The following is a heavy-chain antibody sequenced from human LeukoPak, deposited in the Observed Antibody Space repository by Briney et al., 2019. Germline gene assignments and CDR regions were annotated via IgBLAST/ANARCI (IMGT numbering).Heavy chain of an antibody. CDR2: ISSSSSYI. CDR3: ASCSGGSCYYYGMDV. D-gene: IGHD2-15*01. CDR1: GFTFSNAW. J-gene: IGHJ6*02. V-gene: IGHV3-21*04. Sequence: PGGSLRLSCAASGFTFSNAWMSWVRQAPGKGLEWVSSISSSSSYIYYADSVKGRFTISRDNAKNSLYLQMNSLRAEDTAVYYCASCSGGSCYYYGMDVWGQGTTVTVSS.